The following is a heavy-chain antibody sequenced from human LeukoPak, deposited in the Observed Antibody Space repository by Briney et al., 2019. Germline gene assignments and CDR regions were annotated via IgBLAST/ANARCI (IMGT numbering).Heavy chain of an antibody. V-gene: IGHV3-49*04. J-gene: IGHJ3*02. CDR3: TRGELIADAFDI. D-gene: IGHD1-7*01. CDR2: IRSKAYGGTT. CDR1: GFTCGDYA. Sequence: PLRLSCTASGFTCGDYAMSWVRQAPGKGLECVGFIRSKAYGGTTEYAASVKGRFTISRDDSKSIAYLQMNSLKTEDTAVYYCTRGELIADAFDIWGQGTMVTVSS.